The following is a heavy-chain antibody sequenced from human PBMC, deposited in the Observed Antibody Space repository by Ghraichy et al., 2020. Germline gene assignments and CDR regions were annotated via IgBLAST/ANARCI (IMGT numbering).Heavy chain of an antibody. CDR1: GFTFDDYA. Sequence: PRLSCAASGFTFDDYAMHWVRQAPGKGLEWVSGISWNSGSIGYADSVKGRFTISRDNAKNSLYLQMNSLRAEDTALYYCAKGIGSGWHNPHPFQHWGQGTLVTVSS. CDR2: ISWNSGSI. CDR3: AKGIGSGWHNPHPFQH. D-gene: IGHD6-19*01. V-gene: IGHV3-9*01. J-gene: IGHJ1*01.